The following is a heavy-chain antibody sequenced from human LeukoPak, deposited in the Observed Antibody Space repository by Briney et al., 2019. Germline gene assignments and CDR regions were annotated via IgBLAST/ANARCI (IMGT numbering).Heavy chain of an antibody. CDR1: GFTVSSNY. CDR2: IYSGGST. CDR3: ARDRANWGFDY. D-gene: IGHD7-27*01. V-gene: IGHV3-66*01. Sequence: GSLRLSCAASGFTVSSNYMNWVRQAPGKGLEWVSVIYSGGSTYYADSVKGRFTISRDNSKNTLYLQMNSLRAEDTAVYYCARDRANWGFDYWGQGTLVTVSS. J-gene: IGHJ4*02.